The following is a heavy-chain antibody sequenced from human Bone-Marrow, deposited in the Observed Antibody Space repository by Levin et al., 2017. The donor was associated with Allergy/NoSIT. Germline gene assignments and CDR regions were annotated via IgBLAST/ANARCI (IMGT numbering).Heavy chain of an antibody. CDR3: ARGDSSGYYYFFDQ. Sequence: SSETLSLTCTVSDDSITRYYWNWIRQPAGKGLEWIGRIYISGSTNFNPSLQSRVSMSIDTSKKQFSLKLTSLTAADTAVYFCARGDSSGYYYFFDQWGQGSLVVVSS. V-gene: IGHV4-4*07. J-gene: IGHJ4*02. CDR1: DDSITRYY. CDR2: IYISGST. D-gene: IGHD3-22*01.